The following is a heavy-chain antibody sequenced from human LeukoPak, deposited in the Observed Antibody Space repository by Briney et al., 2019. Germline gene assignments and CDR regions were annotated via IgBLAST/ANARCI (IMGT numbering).Heavy chain of an antibody. CDR1: GGSISSYY. Sequence: SETLSLTCTVSGGSISSYYWSWIRQPPGKGLEWIGYIYYSGNTNYNPSLKSRVTISVDTSKNQFSLKLSSVTAADTAVYYCARVGRWELPDYYYYYGMDVWGQGTTVTVSS. D-gene: IGHD1-26*01. CDR3: ARVGRWELPDYYYYYGMDV. J-gene: IGHJ6*02. CDR2: IYYSGNT. V-gene: IGHV4-59*01.